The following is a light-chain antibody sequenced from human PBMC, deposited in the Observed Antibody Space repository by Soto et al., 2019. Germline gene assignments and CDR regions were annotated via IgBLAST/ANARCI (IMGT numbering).Light chain of an antibody. CDR1: SSDVGGYND. CDR3: SSYTSSSIDYV. J-gene: IGLJ1*01. Sequence: QSALTQPASVSGSPGQSITISCTGTSSDVGGYNDVSWYQQHPGKAPKLMIYEVSNRPSGVSNRFPGSKSGNTASLTISGLQAEDEADYYCSSYTSSSIDYVFGTGTKLTVL. V-gene: IGLV2-14*01. CDR2: EVS.